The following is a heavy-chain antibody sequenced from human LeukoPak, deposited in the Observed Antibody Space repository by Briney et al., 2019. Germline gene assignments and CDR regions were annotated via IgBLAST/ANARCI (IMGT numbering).Heavy chain of an antibody. CDR2: MNEDGNIK. V-gene: IGHV3-7*01. J-gene: IGHJ1*01. D-gene: IGHD3-22*01. CDR3: ARDYDSSGYYSFQH. Sequence: GGSLRLSCATSGFTFSNYWMTWVRQAPGRGLEWVANMNEDGNIKYYVDSVKGRFTNSRDNAKNTLYLQMNSLRAEDTAVYYCARDYDSSGYYSFQHWGQGTLVTVSS. CDR1: GFTFSNYW.